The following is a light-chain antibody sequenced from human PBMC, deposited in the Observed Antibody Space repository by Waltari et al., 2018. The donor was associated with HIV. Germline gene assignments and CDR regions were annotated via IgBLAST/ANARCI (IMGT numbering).Light chain of an antibody. Sequence: MVMTQSPASLSVSLGESVTLSCRASQRIDSDLAWYQYKPGQAPRLLIFGASTRAPGVSGKFSGSGSGTDFTLKISRVEAEDVGVYYCMQALQTPITFGQGTRLEIK. CDR1: QRIDSD. CDR3: MQALQTPIT. V-gene: IGKV3-15*01. CDR2: GAS. J-gene: IGKJ5*01.